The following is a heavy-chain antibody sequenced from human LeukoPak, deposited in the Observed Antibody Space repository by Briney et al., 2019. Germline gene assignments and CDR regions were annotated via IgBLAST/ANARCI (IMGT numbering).Heavy chain of an antibody. J-gene: IGHJ4*02. CDR1: GGTFSSYA. Sequence: ASVKVSCKASGGTFSSYAISWVRQAPGQGLEWMGGIIPIFGTANYAQKFQGRVTITAGESTSTAYMELSSLRSEDTAVYYCARGAVPAAIGGFDYWGQGTLVTVSS. CDR2: IIPIFGTA. CDR3: ARGAVPAAIGGFDY. V-gene: IGHV1-69*13. D-gene: IGHD2-2*01.